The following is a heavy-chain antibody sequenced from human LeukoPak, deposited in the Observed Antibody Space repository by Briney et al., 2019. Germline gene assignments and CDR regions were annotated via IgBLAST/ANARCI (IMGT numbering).Heavy chain of an antibody. CDR2: IYYSGST. J-gene: IGHJ4*02. V-gene: IGHV4-4*02. Sequence: PSETLSLTCAVSGGSISSSNWWSWVRQPPGKGLEWIGEIYYSGSTYYNPSLKSRVTMSVHTSKNQFSLNLNSVTAADTAVYYCARQQRDALFGVVMGFGFDYWGQGILVTVSS. CDR1: GGSISSSNW. CDR3: ARQQRDALFGVVMGFGFDY. D-gene: IGHD3-3*01.